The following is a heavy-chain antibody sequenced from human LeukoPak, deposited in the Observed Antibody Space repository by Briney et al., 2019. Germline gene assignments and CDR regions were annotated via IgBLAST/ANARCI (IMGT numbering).Heavy chain of an antibody. CDR3: ARDWGSGSYFTGEFDY. V-gene: IGHV1-2*02. CDR1: AYTFTGYY. J-gene: IGHJ4*02. Sequence: ASVKVSCKASAYTFTGYYLHWVRQAPGQGLGWMGWVNPNSGGTNYAQKFQGRVTMTRDTSISTAYMELSRLRSDDTAVYYCARDWGSGSYFTGEFDYWGQGTLVTVSS. D-gene: IGHD3-10*01. CDR2: VNPNSGGT.